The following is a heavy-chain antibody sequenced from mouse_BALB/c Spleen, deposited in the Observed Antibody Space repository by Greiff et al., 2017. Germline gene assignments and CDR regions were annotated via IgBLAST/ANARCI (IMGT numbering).Heavy chain of an antibody. J-gene: IGHJ4*01. CDR2: ISSGSSTI. Sequence: EVMLVESGGGLVQPGGSRKLSCAASGFTFSSFGMHWVRQAPEKGLEWVAYISSGSSTIYYADTVKGRFTISRDNPKNTLFLKMTSLRSEDTAMYYCARYDDGSSYYAMDYWGQGTSVTVSS. D-gene: IGHD1-1*01. V-gene: IGHV5-17*02. CDR3: ARYDDGSSYYAMDY. CDR1: GFTFSSFG.